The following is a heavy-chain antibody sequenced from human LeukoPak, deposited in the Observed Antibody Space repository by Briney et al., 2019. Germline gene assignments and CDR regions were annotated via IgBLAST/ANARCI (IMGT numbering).Heavy chain of an antibody. CDR1: GGSISSYY. V-gene: IGHV4-59*01. J-gene: IGHJ4*02. D-gene: IGHD6-13*01. CDR2: IYYSGST. CDR3: ARSDGSSSQPPAIDY. Sequence: PSETLSLTCTVSGGSISSYYWSWIRQPPGKGLEWIGYIYYSGSTNYIPSLKSRVTISVDTSKNQFSLKLSSVTAADTAVYYCARSDGSSSQPPAIDYWGQGTLVTVSS.